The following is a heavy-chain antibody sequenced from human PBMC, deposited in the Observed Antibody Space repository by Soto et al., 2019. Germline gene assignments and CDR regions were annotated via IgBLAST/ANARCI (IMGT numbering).Heavy chain of an antibody. J-gene: IGHJ6*02. CDR2: ISPSSGNT. Sequence: QVQLVQSGAEVKKPGASVKVSCKASGYTFTTYEINWVRQVPGQGLEWMGWISPSSGNTGYVDQFRGRVTMTSNNSMTTAYMELSSLRSEDTAVYYCAGVGGQLFGDHGMDVWGQGTTVPVSS. V-gene: IGHV1-8*01. D-gene: IGHD3-10*01. CDR1: GYTFTTYE. CDR3: AGVGGQLFGDHGMDV.